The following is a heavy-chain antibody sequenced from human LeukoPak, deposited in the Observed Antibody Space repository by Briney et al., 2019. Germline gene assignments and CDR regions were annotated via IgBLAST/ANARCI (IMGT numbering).Heavy chain of an antibody. D-gene: IGHD3-10*01. CDR1: GGSFSGYY. J-gene: IGHJ6*03. V-gene: IGHV4-34*01. CDR2: NNHSGST. CDR3: ARYFSSGSYFYYYYYMDV. Sequence: PSETLSLTCAVYGGSFSGYYWSWIRQPPGKGLEWIGENNHSGSTNYNPSLKSRVTISVDTSKNQFSLKLSSVTAADTAVYYCARYFSSGSYFYYYYYMDVWGKGTTVTVSS.